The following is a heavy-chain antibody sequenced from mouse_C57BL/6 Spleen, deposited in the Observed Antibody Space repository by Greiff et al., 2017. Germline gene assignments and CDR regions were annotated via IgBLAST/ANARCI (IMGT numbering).Heavy chain of an antibody. CDR3: ARSLSYYGSSFAY. Sequence: EVQVVESGGGLVQPGGSLSLSCAASGFTFTDYYMSWVRQPPGKALEWLGFIRNKANGYTTEYSASVKGRFTISRDNSQSILCLQMNALRAEDSATYYCARSLSYYGSSFAYWGQGTLVTVSA. J-gene: IGHJ3*01. D-gene: IGHD1-1*01. CDR2: IRNKANGYTT. V-gene: IGHV7-3*01. CDR1: GFTFTDYY.